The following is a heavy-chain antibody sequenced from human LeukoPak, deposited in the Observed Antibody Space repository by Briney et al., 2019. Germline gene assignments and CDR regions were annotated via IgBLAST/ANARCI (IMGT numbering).Heavy chain of an antibody. CDR2: INPNSGGT. J-gene: IGHJ3*02. D-gene: IGHD5-18*01. Sequence: ASVKVSCKASGYTFTGYYMHWVRQAPGQGLESMGWINPNSGGTNYAQKFQGRVTMTRDTSISTAYMELSRLRSDDTAVYYCAREGGYSDHDAFDIWGQGTMVTVSS. CDR1: GYTFTGYY. V-gene: IGHV1-2*02. CDR3: AREGGYSDHDAFDI.